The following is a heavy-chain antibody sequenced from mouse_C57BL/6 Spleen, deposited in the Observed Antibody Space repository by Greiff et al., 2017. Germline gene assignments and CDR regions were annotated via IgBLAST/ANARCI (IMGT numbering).Heavy chain of an antibody. D-gene: IGHD2-12*01. CDR2: INPGSGGT. Sequence: VQLQQSGAELVRPGTSVKVSCKASGYAFTNYLIEWVKQRPGQGLEWSGVINPGSGGTNYNEKFKGKATMTADKSSSAAYMQLSSLTSEDSAVYFFASYDGFAYWGQGTLVTVSA. J-gene: IGHJ3*01. V-gene: IGHV1-54*01. CDR3: ASYDGFAY. CDR1: GYAFTNYL.